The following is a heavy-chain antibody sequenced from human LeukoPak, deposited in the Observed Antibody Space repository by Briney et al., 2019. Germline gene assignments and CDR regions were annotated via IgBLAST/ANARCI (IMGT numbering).Heavy chain of an antibody. CDR1: GGSISSSSYY. Sequence: KPSETLSLTCTVSGGSISSSSYYWGWIRQPPGKGLEWIGSIYYSGSTYYNPSLKSRVTISVDTSKNQFSLKLSSVTAADTAVYYCARSVVVATVDYWGQGTLVTVSS. CDR2: IYYSGST. CDR3: ARSVVVATVDY. V-gene: IGHV4-39*01. D-gene: IGHD2-15*01. J-gene: IGHJ4*02.